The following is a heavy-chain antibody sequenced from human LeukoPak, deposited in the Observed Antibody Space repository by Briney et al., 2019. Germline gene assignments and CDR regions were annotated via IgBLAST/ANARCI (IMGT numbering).Heavy chain of an antibody. CDR3: ARRHFYCSGGSCYYYYYYMDV. D-gene: IGHD2-15*01. Sequence: PSETLSLTCNVSGYSIRGAYYWGWIRQTPQKGLQWIGSFHLRGNTFYNPSLKSRVSISVDTSKNQFSLRLSSVTAADTAVYYCARRHFYCSGGSCYYYYYYMDVWGKGTTVTVSS. CDR2: FHLRGNT. CDR1: GYSIRGAYY. V-gene: IGHV4-38-2*02. J-gene: IGHJ6*03.